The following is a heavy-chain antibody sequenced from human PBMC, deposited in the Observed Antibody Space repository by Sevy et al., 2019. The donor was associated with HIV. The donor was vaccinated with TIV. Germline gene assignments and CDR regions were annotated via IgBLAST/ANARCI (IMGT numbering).Heavy chain of an antibody. D-gene: IGHD6-13*01. Sequence: ASVKVSCKASGYTFTSYGISWVRQAPGQGLEWMGWISAYNGNTNYAQKLQGRVTMTTDTSTSTAYMELRGLRSDDTAVYYCARDLYSSSSSVWYFDLWGRGTLVTVSS. V-gene: IGHV1-18*01. J-gene: IGHJ2*01. CDR2: ISAYNGNT. CDR3: ARDLYSSSSSVWYFDL. CDR1: GYTFTSYG.